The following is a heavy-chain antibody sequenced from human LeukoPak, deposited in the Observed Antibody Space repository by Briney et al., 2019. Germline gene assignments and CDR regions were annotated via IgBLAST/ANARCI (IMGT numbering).Heavy chain of an antibody. J-gene: IGHJ4*02. V-gene: IGHV3-23*01. CDR2: ISGSGGST. D-gene: IGHD5-18*01. CDR1: GFTFSSYA. CDR3: AKDVSGYSYNDY. Sequence: GGSLRLSCAASGFTFSSYAMSWVRQAPGKGLEGVSAISGSGGSTYYADSVKGRFTISRDNSKNTLYLQMNSLRAEDTAVYYCAKDVSGYSYNDYWGQGTLVTVSS.